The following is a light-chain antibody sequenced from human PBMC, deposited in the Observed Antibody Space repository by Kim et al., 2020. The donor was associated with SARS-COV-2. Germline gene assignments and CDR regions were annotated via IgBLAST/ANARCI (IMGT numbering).Light chain of an antibody. CDR1: SLRSYY. V-gene: IGLV3-19*01. CDR2: GKN. Sequence: SSELTQDPAVSVALGQTVRITCQGDSLRSYYASWYQQKPGQAPVLVIYGKNNRPSGIPDRFSGSSSGNTASLTITGAQAEDEADYYCNSWDSSGNHLVFGTGTKVTVL. CDR3: NSWDSSGNHLV. J-gene: IGLJ1*01.